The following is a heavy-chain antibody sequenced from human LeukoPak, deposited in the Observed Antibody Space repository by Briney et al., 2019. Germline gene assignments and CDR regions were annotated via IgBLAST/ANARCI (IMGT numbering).Heavy chain of an antibody. D-gene: IGHD3-9*01. Sequence: ASVKVSCKAFGYSFTTYYMHRVRQAPGQGLEWMGIINCSSGRTNYAQKFQGRVTMTRDTSTSTVFMELSSLRSEDTAVYYCARESHDVLQYVGGHWGQGTLVTVSS. CDR1: GYSFTTYY. V-gene: IGHV1-46*01. CDR2: INCSSGRT. J-gene: IGHJ4*02. CDR3: ARESHDVLQYVGGH.